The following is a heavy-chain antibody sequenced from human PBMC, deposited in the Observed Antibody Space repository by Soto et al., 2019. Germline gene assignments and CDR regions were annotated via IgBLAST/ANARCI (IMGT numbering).Heavy chain of an antibody. D-gene: IGHD6-13*01. Sequence: PGGSLRLSCTASGFTFGDYAMSWFRQAPGKGLEWVGFIRSKAYGGTTEYAASVKGRFTISRDDSKSIAYLQMDSLKTEDTAVYYCTRESPRRHSSSWPPVSFWGQGTLVTVSS. CDR3: TRESPRRHSSSWPPVSF. V-gene: IGHV3-49*03. J-gene: IGHJ4*02. CDR2: IRSKAYGGTT. CDR1: GFTFGDYA.